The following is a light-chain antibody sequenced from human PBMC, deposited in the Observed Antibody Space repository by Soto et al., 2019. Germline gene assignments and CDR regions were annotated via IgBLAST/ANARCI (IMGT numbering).Light chain of an antibody. J-gene: IGLJ3*02. Sequence: QSVLTQPPSASGSPGQSVTISCTGTSSDVGGYNYVSWYQQHPGKAPKLMIYEVSKRPSGVPDRFSGSKSGNTASLTVSGLKAEDEADYYCSSYAGSNNLWVFGGGTKVTVL. CDR1: SSDVGGYNY. V-gene: IGLV2-8*01. CDR2: EVS. CDR3: SSYAGSNNLWV.